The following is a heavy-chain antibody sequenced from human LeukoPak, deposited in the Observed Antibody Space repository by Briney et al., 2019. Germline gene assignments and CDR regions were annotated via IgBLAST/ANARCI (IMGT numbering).Heavy chain of an antibody. D-gene: IGHD1-26*01. Sequence: SETLSLTCTVSGGSISSYYWSWIRHPAGKGLECIGRIHSSGSTISNPSLKSRVTMSVDTSKNQFSLKLSSVTAADTAVYYCARLVSGSYPDYWGQGTLVTVSS. V-gene: IGHV4-4*07. J-gene: IGHJ4*02. CDR1: GGSISSYY. CDR3: ARLVSGSYPDY. CDR2: IHSSGST.